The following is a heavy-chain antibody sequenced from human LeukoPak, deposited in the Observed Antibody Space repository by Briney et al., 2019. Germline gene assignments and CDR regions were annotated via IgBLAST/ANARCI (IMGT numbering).Heavy chain of an antibody. CDR1: GFTVSSNY. V-gene: IGHV3-53*01. Sequence: GSLRLSCAASGFTVSSNYMSWVRQAPGKGLEWVSVIYSGGSTYYADSVKGRFTISRDNSKNTLYLQMNSLRAEDTAVYYCAKDSWEYDAFDIWGQGTMVTVSS. CDR3: AKDSWEYDAFDI. J-gene: IGHJ3*02. D-gene: IGHD6-13*01. CDR2: IYSGGST.